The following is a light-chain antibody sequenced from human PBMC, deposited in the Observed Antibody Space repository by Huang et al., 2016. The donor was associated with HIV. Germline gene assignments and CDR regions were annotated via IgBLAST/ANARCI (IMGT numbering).Light chain of an antibody. CDR2: AAA. V-gene: IGKV3-15*01. CDR1: QSVYIN. J-gene: IGKJ4*01. Sequence: ETVMTQSPATLSVSPGERATLSCRASQSVYINLAWYQQKPGQAPRLRFYAAASRATGVPARFSASGSGTEFTLTISSLQSEDFAVYYCQQFNNWPPSFGGGTKVEI. CDR3: QQFNNWPPS.